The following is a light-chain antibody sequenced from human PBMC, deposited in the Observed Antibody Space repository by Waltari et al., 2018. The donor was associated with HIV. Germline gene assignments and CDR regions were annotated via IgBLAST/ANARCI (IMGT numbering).Light chain of an antibody. CDR2: GND. CDR1: PSNIGENY. V-gene: IGLV1-51*01. CDR3: ETWENSLSAGV. Sequence: QSVSTQPPSVSAAPGQKVTISCSGRPSNIGENYVSWYQQLPGTAPKLLIYGNDKRPSGIPDRFSGSKSGTSATLDITGVQSGDGADYYCETWENSLSAGVFGGGTKLTVL. J-gene: IGLJ3*02.